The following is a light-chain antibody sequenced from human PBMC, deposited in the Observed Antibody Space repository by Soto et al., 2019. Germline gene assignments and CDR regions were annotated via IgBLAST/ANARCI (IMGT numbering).Light chain of an antibody. Sequence: AIQMTQSPSSLSASVGDRVTITCRASQGIRSDLGWYQQKPGIAPKLLIYGASTLHSGVPSRFSGSGSGTDFTLTISSLQPEDFATYYCLQDYNYPHTFGQGTKLEIK. J-gene: IGKJ2*01. CDR2: GAS. CDR3: LQDYNYPHT. CDR1: QGIRSD. V-gene: IGKV1-6*01.